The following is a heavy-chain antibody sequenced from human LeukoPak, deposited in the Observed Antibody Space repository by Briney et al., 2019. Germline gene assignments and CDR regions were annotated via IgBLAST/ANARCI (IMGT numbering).Heavy chain of an antibody. CDR3: ARDESCSSTSCSDY. J-gene: IGHJ4*02. V-gene: IGHV1-2*02. CDR2: INPNSGGT. Sequence: ASVKVSCKASGYTFTGYYMHWVRQAPGQGLEWMGWINPNSGGTNYAQKFQGRVTMTRDTSISTAYMELSRLRSDDTAVYYCARDESCSSTSCSDYWGQGTLVTVSP. D-gene: IGHD2-2*01. CDR1: GYTFTGYY.